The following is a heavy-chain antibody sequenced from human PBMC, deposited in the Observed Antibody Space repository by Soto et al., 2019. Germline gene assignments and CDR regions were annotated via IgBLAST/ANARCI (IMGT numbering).Heavy chain of an antibody. CDR1: GGSISSYY. V-gene: IGHV4-59*08. Sequence: LTCTVSGGSISSYYWSWIRQPPGKGLEWIGYIYYSGSTNYNPSLKSRVTISVDTSKNQFSLKLSSVTAADTAVYYCARLRFLEWFPPYFDYWGQGTLVTVSS. D-gene: IGHD3-3*01. CDR3: ARLRFLEWFPPYFDY. J-gene: IGHJ4*02. CDR2: IYYSGST.